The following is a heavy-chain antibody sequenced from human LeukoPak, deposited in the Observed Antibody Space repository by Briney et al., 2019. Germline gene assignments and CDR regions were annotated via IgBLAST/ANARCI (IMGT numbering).Heavy chain of an antibody. Sequence: GGSLRLSCAASGFTFISYWMNWVRQAPGKGLVWVSRIASDGSSTTYADSVKGRFSISRDNAKNTLYLQMNSLRVEDTAVYYCARGRPHGNDYWGQGTLVTVSS. CDR2: IASDGSST. J-gene: IGHJ4*02. CDR1: GFTFISYW. CDR3: ARGRPHGNDY. V-gene: IGHV3-74*01. D-gene: IGHD4-23*01.